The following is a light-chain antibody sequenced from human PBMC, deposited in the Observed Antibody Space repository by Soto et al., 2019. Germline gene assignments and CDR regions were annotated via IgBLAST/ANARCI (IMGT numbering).Light chain of an antibody. Sequence: EIVLTQSPGTLSLSPGEIATLSCRASQSVSTYLAWYQQKLGQAPRLLIYGASNRATGIPARFSGSGSGTDFTLTISSLEPEDFAVYYCQQRSDRRTFGQGTKVEIK. CDR3: QQRSDRRT. J-gene: IGKJ1*01. V-gene: IGKV3-11*01. CDR1: QSVSTY. CDR2: GAS.